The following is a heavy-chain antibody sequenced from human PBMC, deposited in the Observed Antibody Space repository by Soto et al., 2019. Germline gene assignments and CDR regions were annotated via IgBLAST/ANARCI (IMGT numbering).Heavy chain of an antibody. CDR3: ARAVGGWYKYIDY. CDR2: INHSGST. CDR1: GGSFSGYY. V-gene: IGHV4-34*01. D-gene: IGHD6-19*01. J-gene: IGHJ4*02. Sequence: SETLSLTCAVYGGSFSGYYWSWIRQPPGKGLEWIGEINHSGSTNYNPSLKSRVTISVDTSKNQFSLKLSSVTAADTAVYYCARAVGGWYKYIDYWGQGTLVTVSS.